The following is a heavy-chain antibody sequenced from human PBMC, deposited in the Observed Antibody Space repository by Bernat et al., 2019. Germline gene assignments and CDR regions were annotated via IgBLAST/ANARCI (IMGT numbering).Heavy chain of an antibody. J-gene: IGHJ5*02. Sequence: EVQLVESGGGLIQPGGSLRLSCAASGFTVTSTYMIWVRQAPGKGLEWVSVIYNDRGTNYADSVKGRFTISRDTSKNTLYLQMNSLRAEDTAVYYCARDKRLDPWGQGTLVTVSS. CDR1: GFTVTSTY. CDR3: ARDKRLDP. CDR2: IYNDRGT. V-gene: IGHV3-53*01.